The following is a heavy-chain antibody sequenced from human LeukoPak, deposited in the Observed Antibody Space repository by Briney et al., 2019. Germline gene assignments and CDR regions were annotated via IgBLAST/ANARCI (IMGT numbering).Heavy chain of an antibody. CDR3: ARLSGHNWFDY. CDR1: GGSISSYY. V-gene: IGHV4-59*08. Sequence: SETLSLTCTVSGGSISSYYWSWIRQPPGKGLEWIGYIYYSGSTNYNPSLKSRVTISVDTSKNQFSLKLSSVTAADTAVYYCARLSGHNWFDYWGQGTLVTVSS. D-gene: IGHD2/OR15-2a*01. CDR2: IYYSGST. J-gene: IGHJ5*01.